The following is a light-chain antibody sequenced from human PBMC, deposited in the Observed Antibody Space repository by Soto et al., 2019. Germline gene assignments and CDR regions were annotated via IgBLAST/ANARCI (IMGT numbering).Light chain of an antibody. J-gene: IGLJ1*01. CDR2: GVT. CDR1: HNDIGTYDY. V-gene: IGLV2-14*03. Sequence: QSALTQPTSVSGSPGQSITISCTGNHNDIGTYDYVSWYQQHPGRAPKLLIYGVTTRPSGISDRFSASKSGITASLTISGLQPEDEADYYCSSFAADRIYVFGPGTKVTVL. CDR3: SSFAADRIYV.